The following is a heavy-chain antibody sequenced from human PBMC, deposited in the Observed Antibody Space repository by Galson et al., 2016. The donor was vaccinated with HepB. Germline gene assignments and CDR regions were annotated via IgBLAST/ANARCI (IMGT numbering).Heavy chain of an antibody. CDR3: AQTALSGVSNWFDP. CDR2: IYWDDDK. Sequence: PALVKPTQTLTLTCTFSGFSLSTSGVGVAWIRQPPGKALEWLALIYWDDDKRYNPSLRTRLAITKDTSKNQVVLTMTSMDPEDTGTYYCAQTALSGVSNWFDPWGQGTLVTVSP. CDR1: GFSLSTSGVG. J-gene: IGHJ5*02. D-gene: IGHD6-19*01. V-gene: IGHV2-5*02.